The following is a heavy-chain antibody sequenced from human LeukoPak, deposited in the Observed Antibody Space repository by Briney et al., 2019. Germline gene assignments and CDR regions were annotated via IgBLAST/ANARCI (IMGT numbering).Heavy chain of an antibody. Sequence: SQTLSLTCTVSGGFISSGGYYWSWIRQHPGKGLEWIGYFYYSGSAYYNPSLKSRVTISVDTSKNQFSLKLSSVTAADTAVYYCAVRPTYYYDSSGYPPFDIWGQGTMVTVSS. D-gene: IGHD3-22*01. J-gene: IGHJ3*02. CDR3: AVRPTYYYDSSGYPPFDI. CDR1: GGFISSGGYY. CDR2: FYYSGSA. V-gene: IGHV4-30-4*08.